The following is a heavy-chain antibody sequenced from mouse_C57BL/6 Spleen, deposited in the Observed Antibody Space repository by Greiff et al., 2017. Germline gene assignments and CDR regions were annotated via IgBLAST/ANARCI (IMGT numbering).Heavy chain of an antibody. CDR1: GYTFTSYW. CDR2: IDPSDSET. J-gene: IGHJ2*01. CDR3: AREGLRRGGYFDY. D-gene: IGHD2-4*01. V-gene: IGHV1-52*01. Sequence: VKLQQPGAELVRPGSSVKLSCKASGYTFTSYWMHWVKQRPIQGLEWIGNIDPSDSETHYNQKFKDKATLTVDKSSSTAYMQLSSLTSEDSAVYYCAREGLRRGGYFDYWGQGTTLTVSS.